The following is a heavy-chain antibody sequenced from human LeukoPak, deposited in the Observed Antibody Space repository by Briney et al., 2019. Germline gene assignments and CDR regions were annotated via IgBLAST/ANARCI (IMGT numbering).Heavy chain of an antibody. CDR1: GGSISSYY. CDR3: ASRSSIWSGYQDTLYYFDS. D-gene: IGHD3-3*01. J-gene: IGHJ4*02. CDR2: IYYSGST. Sequence: PSETLSLTCTVSGGSISSYYWSWIRQPPGKRLEWIGHIYYSGSTNYNPSLKSRVTISVDTSKNQFSLKLSSVTAADRAVYYCASRSSIWSGYQDTLYYFDSWGQGTLVTVSS. V-gene: IGHV4-59*01.